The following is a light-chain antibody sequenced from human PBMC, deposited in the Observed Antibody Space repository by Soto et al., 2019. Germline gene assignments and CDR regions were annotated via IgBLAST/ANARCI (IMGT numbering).Light chain of an antibody. V-gene: IGLV2-14*01. CDR2: EVS. CDR1: SSDVGGYNY. J-gene: IGLJ1*01. Sequence: QSVLTQPASVSGSPGQSITISCTGTSSDVGGYNYVSWYQQHPGKAPKLMIYEVSNRPSGVSNRFSGSKSGNTASLTISGLQAEDEADYYCSSYTSSNNFVFGTGTKATVL. CDR3: SSYTSSNNFV.